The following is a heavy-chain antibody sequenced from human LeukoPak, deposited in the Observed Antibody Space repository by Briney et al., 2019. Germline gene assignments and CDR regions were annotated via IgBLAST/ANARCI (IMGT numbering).Heavy chain of an antibody. CDR1: GYTFTSYG. CDR3: ARDPPYVAGTCDY. V-gene: IGHV1-18*01. J-gene: IGHJ4*02. D-gene: IGHD6-19*01. CDR2: ISAYNGNT. Sequence: GGSLRLSCAASGYTFTSYGISWVRQAPGQGLEWMGWISAYNGNTNYAQKLQGRVTMTTDTSTSTAYMELRSLRSDDTAVYYCARDPPYVAGTCDYWGQGTLVTVSS.